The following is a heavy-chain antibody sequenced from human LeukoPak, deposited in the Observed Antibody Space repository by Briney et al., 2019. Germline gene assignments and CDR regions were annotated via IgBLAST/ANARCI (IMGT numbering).Heavy chain of an antibody. CDR2: ISGSGGST. Sequence: GGSLRLSCAASGFRFNSYGMTWVRQAPGKRLEWVSAISGSGGSTYYADSVKHRFTISRDNTKNLLYLEMNSLRAEDTAMYFGVRDVGAVRGEVYFDYWGQGTLVTVSS. J-gene: IGHJ4*02. V-gene: IGHV3-23*01. D-gene: IGHD3-10*01. CDR3: VRDVGAVRGEVYFDY. CDR1: GFRFNSYG.